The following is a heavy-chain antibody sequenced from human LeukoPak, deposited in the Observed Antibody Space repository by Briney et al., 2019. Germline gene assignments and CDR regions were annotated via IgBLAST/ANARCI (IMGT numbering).Heavy chain of an antibody. J-gene: IGHJ4*02. Sequence: SVKVSRKASGGTFSSYAISWVRQAPGQGLEWMGGIIPIFGTANYAQKFQGRVTITADESTSTAYMELSSLRSEDTAVYYCARGRGEVGATTLWDYWGQGTLVTVSS. D-gene: IGHD1-26*01. CDR1: GGTFSSYA. CDR2: IIPIFGTA. CDR3: ARGRGEVGATTLWDY. V-gene: IGHV1-69*01.